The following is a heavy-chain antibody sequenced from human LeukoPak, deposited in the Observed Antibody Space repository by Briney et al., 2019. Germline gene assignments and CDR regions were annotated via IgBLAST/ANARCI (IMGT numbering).Heavy chain of an antibody. Sequence: PSETLSLTCTVSGGSISSSSYYWGWIRQPPGKGLEWIGSIYYSGSTYYNPSLKSRVTISVDTSKNQFSLKLSSVTAADTAVYYCASRPSSLTEYYYDSSGYYHYWGQGTLVTVSS. J-gene: IGHJ4*02. CDR3: ASRPSSLTEYYYDSSGYYHY. CDR2: IYYSGST. CDR1: GGSISSSSYY. V-gene: IGHV4-39*07. D-gene: IGHD3-22*01.